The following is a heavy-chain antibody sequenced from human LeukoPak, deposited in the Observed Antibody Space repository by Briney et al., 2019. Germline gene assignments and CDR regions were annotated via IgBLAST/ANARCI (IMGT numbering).Heavy chain of an antibody. D-gene: IGHD1-26*01. CDR1: GGSISSYY. CDR3: ARGCPGVVGATHYWYFDP. CDR2: IYTSGST. V-gene: IGHV4-4*07. Sequence: SETLSLTCTVSGGSISSYYWSWIRQPAGKGLEWIGRIYTSGSTNYNPSLKSRVTISVDTSKNQFSLKLSSVTAADTAVYYCARGCPGVVGATHYWYFDPWGRGTLVTVSS. J-gene: IGHJ2*01.